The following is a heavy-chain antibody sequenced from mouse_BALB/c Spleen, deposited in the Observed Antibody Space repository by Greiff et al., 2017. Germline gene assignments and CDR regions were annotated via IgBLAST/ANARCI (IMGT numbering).Heavy chain of an antibody. V-gene: IGHV2-6-7*01. D-gene: IGHD2-3*01. CDR2: IWGDGST. CDR3: ARERDDGYYWFAY. Sequence: VKLVESGPGLVAPSQSLSITCTVSGFSLTGYGVNWVRQPPGKGLEWLGMIWGDGSTDYNSALKSRLSISKDNSKSQVFLKMNSLQTDDTARYYCARERDDGYYWFAYWGQGTLVTVSA. J-gene: IGHJ3*01. CDR1: GFSLTGYG.